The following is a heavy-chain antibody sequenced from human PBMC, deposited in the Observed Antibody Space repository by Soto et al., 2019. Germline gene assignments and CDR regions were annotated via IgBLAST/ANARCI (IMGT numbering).Heavy chain of an antibody. V-gene: IGHV1-69*13. Sequence: SVKVSCKASGGTFRNYAFSWVRQAPGQGLEWMGGIIPIFGKANYEQRFQGRLTITADESTSTAYMELNSLRSEDTAVYFCARDLYINWSYALDSWGQGTLVTVSS. CDR2: IIPIFGKA. CDR3: ARDLYINWSYALDS. CDR1: GGTFRNYA. D-gene: IGHD3-9*01. J-gene: IGHJ4*02.